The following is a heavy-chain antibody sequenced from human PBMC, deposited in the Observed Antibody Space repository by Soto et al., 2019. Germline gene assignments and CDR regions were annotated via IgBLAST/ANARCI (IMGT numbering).Heavy chain of an antibody. CDR1: GFTFTSYA. CDR2: ISGTGGNT. D-gene: IGHD6-13*01. J-gene: IGHJ5*02. V-gene: IGHV3-23*01. CDR3: ARDGGESSTWYGWFDP. Sequence: GGSLRLSCAASGFTFTSYAMTWVRQAPGMGLEWVSAISGTGGNTYYADSVKGRFTISRDNSKNTVYLHMNSLRVDDTAVYYCARDGGESSTWYGWFDPWGQGTLVTVSS.